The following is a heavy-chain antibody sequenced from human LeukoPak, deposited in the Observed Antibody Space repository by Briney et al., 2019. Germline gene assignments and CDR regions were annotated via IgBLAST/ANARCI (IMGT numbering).Heavy chain of an antibody. CDR3: ATELRSGYFDY. V-gene: IGHV1-24*01. J-gene: IGHJ4*02. CDR2: FDPEDDER. Sequence: ASVKVSCKVSGYTLSELSMHWVRQAPGKGLEWMGGFDPEDDERVYAQKFQGRVTMTEDTSTDTAYMELSSLRSEDTAIYYCATELRSGYFDYWGQGTLITVSS. CDR1: GYTLSELS. D-gene: IGHD3-22*01.